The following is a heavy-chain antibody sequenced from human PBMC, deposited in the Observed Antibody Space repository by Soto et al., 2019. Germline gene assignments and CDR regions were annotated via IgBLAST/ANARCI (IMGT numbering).Heavy chain of an antibody. CDR3: AGGSSTSPDY. V-gene: IGHV4-31*03. D-gene: IGHD2-2*01. CDR2: IYYSGST. CDR1: GCSISSGGYY. Sequence: SETLSLTCKFSGCSISSGGYYWSWIRQHPGKGLEWIGYIYYSGSTYYNPSLKSRVTISVDTSKNQFSLKLSSVTAADTAVYYCAGGSSTSPDYWGQGTLVTVSS. J-gene: IGHJ4*02.